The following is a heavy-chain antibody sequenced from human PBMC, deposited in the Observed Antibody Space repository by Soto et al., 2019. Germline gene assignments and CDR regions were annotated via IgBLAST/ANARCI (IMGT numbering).Heavy chain of an antibody. J-gene: IGHJ4*02. Sequence: EVQLVESGGGLVKPGASLRLSCAVSGLKFSDAWMNWVRQAPGKGLEWVGRIKSKGGGETKGYAAPVKGRFAISRDDSRDTLYLQMNSLKTEDTAVYYCAWDNSGRFRTDHWGQGTLVTVSS. D-gene: IGHD4-4*01. CDR2: IKSKGGGETK. V-gene: IGHV3-15*07. CDR1: GLKFSDAW. CDR3: AWDNSGRFRTDH.